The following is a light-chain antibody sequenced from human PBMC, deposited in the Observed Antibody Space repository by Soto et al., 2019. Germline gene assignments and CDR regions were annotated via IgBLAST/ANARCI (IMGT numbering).Light chain of an antibody. V-gene: IGLV2-23*01. Sequence: QSVLTQPAPVAGSPGQSITISCPGTSHDVGSYNLVSWYQQHPGKAPKLMIYEGSKRPSGVSNRFSGSKSGNTASLTISGLQAEDEADYYCCSYAGSSSYVFGTGTKVTVL. CDR2: EGS. CDR1: SHDVGSYNL. CDR3: CSYAGSSSYV. J-gene: IGLJ1*01.